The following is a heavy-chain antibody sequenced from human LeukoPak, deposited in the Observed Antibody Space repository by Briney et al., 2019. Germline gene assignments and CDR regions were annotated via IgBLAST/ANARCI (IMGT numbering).Heavy chain of an antibody. J-gene: IGHJ3*02. CDR2: ISNDGSIK. Sequence: GTSLRLSCAASGFTFSAYAMHWVRQAPGKGLEWVAVISNDGSIKHYADSVKGRFTISRDNSKSTLDLQMNSLRPEDTAVYYCAREVGTKTAFDIWGHGTMVTVSS. V-gene: IGHV3-30-3*01. CDR3: AREVGTKTAFDI. CDR1: GFTFSAYA. D-gene: IGHD1-1*01.